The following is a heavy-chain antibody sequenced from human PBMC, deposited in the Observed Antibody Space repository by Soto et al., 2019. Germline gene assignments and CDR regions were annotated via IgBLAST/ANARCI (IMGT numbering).Heavy chain of an antibody. CDR3: ARVNYESSGYYRLDY. Sequence: TLSLSCTVSGGSIIDANVYWNWIRQPPGKGLEWIGYIHYGGSTFYNPSLKSRVTISVDTSKNQFSLKLTSVTAADTAVFYCARVNYESSGYYRLDYWGQGTLVTVSS. CDR1: GGSIIDANVY. J-gene: IGHJ4*02. CDR2: IHYGGST. V-gene: IGHV4-30-4*01. D-gene: IGHD3-22*01.